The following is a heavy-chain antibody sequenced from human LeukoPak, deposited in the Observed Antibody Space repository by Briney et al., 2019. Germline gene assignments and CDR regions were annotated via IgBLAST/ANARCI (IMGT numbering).Heavy chain of an antibody. V-gene: IGHV4-38-2*02. J-gene: IGHJ6*03. Sequence: SETLSLTCTVSGDTISNPYYRCWLRPPPGKRLGWSGRISHSGSTFYTPSLRSRFTISLDTSKNQLSLKLNSVTAADTAVYYCARDTWKDYYYYFMDVWGKGTTVTVSS. CDR2: ISHSGST. CDR1: GDTISNPYY. CDR3: ARDTWKDYYYYFMDV. D-gene: IGHD1-1*01.